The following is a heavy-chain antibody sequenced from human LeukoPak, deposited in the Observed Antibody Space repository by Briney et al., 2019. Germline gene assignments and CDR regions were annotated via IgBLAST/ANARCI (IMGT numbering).Heavy chain of an antibody. CDR1: GYTLTELS. V-gene: IGHV1-24*01. CDR3: ATRRIAAAGHDFDC. D-gene: IGHD6-13*01. J-gene: IGHJ4*02. CDR2: FDPEDGET. Sequence: ASVKVSCKVSGYTLTELSMHWVRQAPGKGLEWMGGFDPEDGETIYAQKFQGRVTMTEDTSTDTAYMELSSLRSEDTAVYYCATRRIAAAGHDFDCWGQGTLVTVSS.